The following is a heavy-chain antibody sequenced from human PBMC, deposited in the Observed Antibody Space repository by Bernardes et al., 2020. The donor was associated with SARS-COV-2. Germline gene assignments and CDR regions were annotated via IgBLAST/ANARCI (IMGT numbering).Heavy chain of an antibody. J-gene: IGHJ6*02. CDR1: GYSFTAFG. CDR2: ISTSHHNT. Sequence: ASVKVSCRASGYSFTAFGISWVRQAPGQGLQWMGWISTSHHNTNYAEKFQDRVTLTADTSTNTAYMELRSLTLDDTAVYYCARDPHYDFWSGWLPPGGMDVWGQGTTVTVSS. D-gene: IGHD3-3*01. V-gene: IGHV1-18*01. CDR3: ARDPHYDFWSGWLPPGGMDV.